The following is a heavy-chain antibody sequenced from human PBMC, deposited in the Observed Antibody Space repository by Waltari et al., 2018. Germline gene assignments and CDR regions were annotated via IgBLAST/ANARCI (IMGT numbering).Heavy chain of an antibody. J-gene: IGHJ4*02. CDR2: ISTSTKYI. V-gene: IGHV3-21*01. CDR3: APTAVTYDY. D-gene: IGHD4-17*01. Sequence: EVQLVESGGGLVKPGWSLRLSCAGSGFTFSSYSLNWVRQAPGRGLEWVSCISTSTKYIRYADAVKGRFTISRDNAKNSLYLQMNNLRAEDTAVYYCAPTAVTYDYWGQGILVTVSS. CDR1: GFTFSSYS.